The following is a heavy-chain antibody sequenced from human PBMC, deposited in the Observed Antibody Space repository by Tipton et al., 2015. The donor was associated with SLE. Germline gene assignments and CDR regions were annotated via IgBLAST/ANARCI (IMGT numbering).Heavy chain of an antibody. CDR1: GGSLSGYY. D-gene: IGHD6-6*01. Sequence: TLSLTCTVYGGSLSGYYWSWIRQVPGKGLDWIWEIHPSGSTDYNPSLKSRATISVDTSKNQFSLKLSSVTAADTAVYYCARLSSSSLGMDVWGQGTTVTVSS. J-gene: IGHJ6*02. CDR3: ARLSSSSLGMDV. V-gene: IGHV4-34*01. CDR2: IHPSGST.